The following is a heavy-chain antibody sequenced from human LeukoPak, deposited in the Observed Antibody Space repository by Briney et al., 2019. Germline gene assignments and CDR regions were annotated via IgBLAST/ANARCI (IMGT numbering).Heavy chain of an antibody. CDR3: ARAQPSQWELSLFDY. J-gene: IGHJ4*02. CDR2: IYYGGST. CDR1: GGSISSGDYC. Sequence: PSQTLSLTCTVSGGSISSGDYCWSWIRQPPGKGLEWIGYIYYGGSTSYNPSLKSRVTISVDTSKNQFSLKLSSVTAADTAVYYCARAQPSQWELSLFDYWGQGTLVTVSS. V-gene: IGHV4-30-4*01. D-gene: IGHD1-26*01.